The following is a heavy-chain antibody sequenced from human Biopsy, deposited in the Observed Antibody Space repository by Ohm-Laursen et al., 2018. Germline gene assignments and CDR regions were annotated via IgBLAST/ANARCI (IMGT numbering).Heavy chain of an antibody. V-gene: IGHV1-24*01. Sequence: GASVKVSCKVSGYTLNDLSMHWVRQVPGKGLEWMGGFAPENGKTVYAQNFQARVSLTEDTSTDTAYMELRSLRSEDTAVYYCAADINVWNVNYWGQGTQVTVSS. J-gene: IGHJ4*02. CDR3: AADINVWNVNY. CDR2: FAPENGKT. D-gene: IGHD1-1*01. CDR1: GYTLNDLS.